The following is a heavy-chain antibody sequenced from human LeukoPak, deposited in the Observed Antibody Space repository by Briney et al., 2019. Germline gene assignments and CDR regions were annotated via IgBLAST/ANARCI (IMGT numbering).Heavy chain of an antibody. CDR1: RFTLKHYY. V-gene: IGHV3-11*04. CDR2: LSCSSSTI. Sequence: PGGSLRLLRAASRFTLKHYYLRWIPQAPGKGLEGVSYLSCSSSTIYYADSVQGRFTISRDNAKNSLYLQVKSLRAEDTAGYYCARDRQDVWRKGTTVTVSS. CDR3: ARDRQDV. J-gene: IGHJ6*04.